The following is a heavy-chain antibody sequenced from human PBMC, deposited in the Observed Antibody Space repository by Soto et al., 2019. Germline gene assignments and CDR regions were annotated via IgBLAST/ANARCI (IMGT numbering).Heavy chain of an antibody. CDR2: IKSKTDGGTT. Sequence: GSLRLSCAASGFTFSNAWMSWVRQAPGKGLEWVGRIKSKTDGGTTDYAAPVKGRFTISRDDSKNTLYLQMNSLKTEDTAVYYCTTGVDSSGYYYPYFGYWGQGTLVTVSS. V-gene: IGHV3-15*01. CDR1: GFTFSNAW. CDR3: TTGVDSSGYYYPYFGY. D-gene: IGHD3-22*01. J-gene: IGHJ4*02.